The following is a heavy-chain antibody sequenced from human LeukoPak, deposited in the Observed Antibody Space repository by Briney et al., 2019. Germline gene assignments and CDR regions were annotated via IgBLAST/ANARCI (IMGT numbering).Heavy chain of an antibody. D-gene: IGHD5-24*01. CDR3: ARDGYLPSPYALDI. V-gene: IGHV4-34*01. Sequence: ASETLSLTCAVYGGSFSGYYWSWIRQPPGKGLEWIGEINHSGSTNYNPSLKSRVTISVDTSKNQFSLKLSSVTAADTAVYYCARDGYLPSPYALDIWGRGTMVTVSS. CDR1: GGSFSGYY. CDR2: INHSGST. J-gene: IGHJ3*02.